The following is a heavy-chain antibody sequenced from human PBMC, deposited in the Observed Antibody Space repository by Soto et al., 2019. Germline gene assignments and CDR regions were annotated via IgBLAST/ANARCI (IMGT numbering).Heavy chain of an antibody. CDR1: GYIFSDYG. CDR3: AKRTSGTTWGESDY. V-gene: IGHV1-18*04. J-gene: IGHJ4*02. D-gene: IGHD4-17*01. CDR2: ISTYSGNA. Sequence: QVHVVQSGAEVKKPGDSVKVSCKTSGYIFSDYGINWVRQAPGQVLEWMGWISTYSGNANLAQKFQGRVTMTTDTSTRTAYMELRSLRSDDTAVYYCAKRTSGTTWGESDYWGQGTLVTVSS.